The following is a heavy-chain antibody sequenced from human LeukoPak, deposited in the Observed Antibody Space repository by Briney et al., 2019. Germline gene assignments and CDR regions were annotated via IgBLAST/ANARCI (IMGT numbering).Heavy chain of an antibody. J-gene: IGHJ4*02. CDR1: GYSISSGYY. CDR3: ARLYGNYQNYFDY. CDR2: MYYRGNT. Sequence: SETLSLTCTVSGYSISSGYYWGWIRQPPGKGLEWVGHMYYRGNTFYNPSLKSRVTISVDTSKNQFSLKLRSVTAADTAVYYCARLYGNYQNYFDYWGQGTLVTVSS. D-gene: IGHD1-7*01. V-gene: IGHV4-38-2*02.